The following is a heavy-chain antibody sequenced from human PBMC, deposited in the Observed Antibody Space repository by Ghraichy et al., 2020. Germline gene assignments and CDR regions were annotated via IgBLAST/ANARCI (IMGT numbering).Heavy chain of an antibody. CDR1: GFPFSSYW. CDR3: ATGDCTGGSCHFFDF. CDR2: IKSDENSA. J-gene: IGHJ4*02. V-gene: IGHV3-74*01. Sequence: GRSLRLSCAASGFPFSSYWMHWVRQAPGKGLVWVSRIKSDENSAIYADSVKGRFTISRDNAKNTLYFQLSSLRVEDTAVYYCATGDCTGGSCHFFDFWGQGTLVTVSS. D-gene: IGHD2-15*01.